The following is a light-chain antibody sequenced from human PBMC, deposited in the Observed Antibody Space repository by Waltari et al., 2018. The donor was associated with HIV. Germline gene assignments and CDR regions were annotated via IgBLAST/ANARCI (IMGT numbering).Light chain of an antibody. V-gene: IGLV1-47*01. CDR3: AAWDGSLSVVV. CDR1: SSNIGSNY. J-gene: IGLJ2*01. Sequence: QSVLTQPPSASETPGQRVTISCSESSSNIGSNYVYGYQQLPGTAPKLLIYRNNQRPSGVPDRFSGSKSGTSASLAISGLRSEDEADYYCAAWDGSLSVVVFGGGTKLTVL. CDR2: RNN.